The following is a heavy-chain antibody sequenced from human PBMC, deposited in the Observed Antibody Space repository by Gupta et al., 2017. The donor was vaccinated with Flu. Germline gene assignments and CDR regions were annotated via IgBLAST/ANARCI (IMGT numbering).Heavy chain of an antibody. CDR1: GFSLNTGGVG. J-gene: IGHJ2*01. D-gene: IGHD2-15*01. Sequence: QITLKESGPTLVKPTHTLTLTCTFSGFSLNTGGVGVGWIRQPPGKALEWLAIIFWNDDKYYSPSLKTKLTINTDTPENQVLLTKTNVAPVDTATYYGVHRQVFDTGAAWYFDRWCPGAPLTVSS. CDR3: VHRQVFDTGAAWYFDR. V-gene: IGHV2-5*01. CDR2: IFWNDDK.